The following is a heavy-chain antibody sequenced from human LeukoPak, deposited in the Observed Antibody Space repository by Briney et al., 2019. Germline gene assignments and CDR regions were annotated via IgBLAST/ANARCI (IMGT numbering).Heavy chain of an antibody. J-gene: IGHJ5*02. CDR2: ISYDGSNK. Sequence: GGSLRLSCAASGFTFSSYAMHWVRQAPGKGLEWVAVISYDGSNKYYADSVKGRFTISRDNAKNSLYLQMNSLRAEDTAVYYCAREGVLGWFDPWGQGTLVTVSS. D-gene: IGHD3-16*01. CDR3: AREGVLGWFDP. V-gene: IGHV3-30-3*01. CDR1: GFTFSSYA.